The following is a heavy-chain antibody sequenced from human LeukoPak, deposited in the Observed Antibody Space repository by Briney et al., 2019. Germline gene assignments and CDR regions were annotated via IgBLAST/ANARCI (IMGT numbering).Heavy chain of an antibody. CDR3: ARYPNPPHFLDY. V-gene: IGHV3-7*01. CDR2: IKGDGSEK. Sequence: GGSLRLSCAASGXTFTDYWMTWVRQAPGKGLEWVANIKGDGSEKSYVDSVRGRFTISRDNTENSLYLQMNSLRVEDTAVYYCARYPNPPHFLDYWGQGTLVSVSS. J-gene: IGHJ4*02. D-gene: IGHD1-14*01. CDR1: GXTFTDYW.